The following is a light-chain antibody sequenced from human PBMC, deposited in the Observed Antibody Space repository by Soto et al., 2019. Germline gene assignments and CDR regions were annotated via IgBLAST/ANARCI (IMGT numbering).Light chain of an antibody. J-gene: IGLJ1*01. V-gene: IGLV2-8*01. CDR3: SSYAGTNTRYL. Sequence: QSALTQPPSASGSPGQSVTISCTGANSDVGSYNFVSWYQQHPGRAPKLLIYEVNKRPSGVPDRFSGSKSGNTASLTVSGLQAEDEADYYCSSYAGTNTRYLFGSGTKVT. CDR1: NSDVGSYNF. CDR2: EVN.